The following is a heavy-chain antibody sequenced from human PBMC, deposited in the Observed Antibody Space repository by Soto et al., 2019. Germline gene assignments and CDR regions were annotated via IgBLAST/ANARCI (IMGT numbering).Heavy chain of an antibody. D-gene: IGHD3-22*01. J-gene: IGHJ4*02. CDR3: ARASSGYYSYFDY. CDR1: GGTFSSYT. CDR2: IIPILGIA. Sequence: ASVKVSCKASGGTFSSYTISWVRQAPGQGLEWMGRIIPILGIANSAQKFQGRVTMTRDTSTSTVYMDLSSLSSEDTAVYYCARASSGYYSYFDYWGQGTLVTVSS. V-gene: IGHV1-69*02.